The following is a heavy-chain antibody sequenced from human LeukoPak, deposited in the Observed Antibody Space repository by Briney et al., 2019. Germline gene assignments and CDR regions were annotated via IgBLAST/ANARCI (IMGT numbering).Heavy chain of an antibody. J-gene: IGHJ5*02. CDR2: IYYSGST. CDR1: GGSISSSSYY. Sequence: SETLSLTCTVSGGSISSSSYYWGRIRQPPGKGLDWIGSIYYSGSTYYNPSLNSRITISVDTSKNQFSPKLSSVTAADTAVYYCARHRLVVPPNNWFDPWGQGTLVTVSS. D-gene: IGHD2-2*01. CDR3: ARHRLVVPPNNWFDP. V-gene: IGHV4-39*01.